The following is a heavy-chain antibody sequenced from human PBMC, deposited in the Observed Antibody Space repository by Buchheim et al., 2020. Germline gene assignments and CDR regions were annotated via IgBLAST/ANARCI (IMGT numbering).Heavy chain of an antibody. CDR3: ARRYYDYVWGSYRFDY. Sequence: QVQLQESGPGLVKPSETLSLTCTDSGGSISSYYWSWIRQPPGKGLEWIGYIYYSGSTNYNPSLKSRVTISVDTSKNQFSLKLSSVTAADTAVYYCARRYYDYVWGSYRFDYWGQGTL. CDR2: IYYSGST. CDR1: GGSISSYY. J-gene: IGHJ4*02. V-gene: IGHV4-59*08. D-gene: IGHD3-16*02.